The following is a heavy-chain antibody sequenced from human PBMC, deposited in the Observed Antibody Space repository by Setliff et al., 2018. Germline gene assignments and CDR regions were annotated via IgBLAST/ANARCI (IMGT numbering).Heavy chain of an antibody. CDR3: ARGTQAYTSWTDSALGY. V-gene: IGHV3-7*01. CDR2: IKQDGSEK. D-gene: IGHD2-15*01. CDR1: GFTFSTYW. J-gene: IGHJ4*02. Sequence: HPGGSLRLSCAASGFTFSTYWMSWVRQAPGKGLEWVANIKQDGSEKYYVDSVKGRFSIARDNAKNSLYLQMNSLRAEDTAVYYCARGTQAYTSWTDSALGYWGKGTLVTVSS.